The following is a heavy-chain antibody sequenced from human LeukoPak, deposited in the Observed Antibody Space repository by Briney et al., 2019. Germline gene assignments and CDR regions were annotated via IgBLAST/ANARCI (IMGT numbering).Heavy chain of an antibody. J-gene: IGHJ6*02. Sequence: GASVKVSCKASGYTFTSYAISWVRQAPGQGLEWMGWISTYNGDTNYAQKLQGRVTMTTDKSTSTAYMELSSLRSEDTAVYYCARDPAFRSNYGMDVWGQGTTVTVSS. CDR2: ISTYNGDT. CDR1: GYTFTSYA. D-gene: IGHD2/OR15-2a*01. CDR3: ARDPAFRSNYGMDV. V-gene: IGHV1-18*01.